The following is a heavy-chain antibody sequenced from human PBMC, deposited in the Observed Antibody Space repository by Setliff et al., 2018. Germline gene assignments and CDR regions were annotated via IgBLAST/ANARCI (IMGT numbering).Heavy chain of an antibody. CDR1: GGSISSSSYY. CDR3: ARMTGFQYIDV. J-gene: IGHJ6*03. V-gene: IGHV4-39*07. CDR2: IYYSGST. Sequence: SETLSLTCTVSGGSISSSSYYWGWIRQPPGKGLEWIGSIYYSGSTYYNPSLKSRVTISVDTSKNQFSLKLSSVTAADTAVYYCARMTGFQYIDVWGKGTTVTVSS. D-gene: IGHD3-3*01.